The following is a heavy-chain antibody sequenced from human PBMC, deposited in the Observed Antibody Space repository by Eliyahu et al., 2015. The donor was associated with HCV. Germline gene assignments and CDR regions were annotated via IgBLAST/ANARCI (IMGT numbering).Heavy chain of an antibody. V-gene: IGHV4-34*01. CDR3: ARVPGRYCSSTSCYHWFDP. J-gene: IGHJ5*02. CDR2: INHSGST. Sequence: QVQLQQWGAGLLKPSETLSLTCAVYGGSFSGYYWSWIRQPPGKGLEWIGEINHSGSTNYNPSLKSRVTISVDTSKNQFSLKLSSVTAADTAVYYCARVPGRYCSSTSCYHWFDPWGQGTLVTVSS. CDR1: GGSFSGYY. D-gene: IGHD2-2*01.